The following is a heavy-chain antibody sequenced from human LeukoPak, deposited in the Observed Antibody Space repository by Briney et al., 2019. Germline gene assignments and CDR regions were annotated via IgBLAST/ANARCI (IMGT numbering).Heavy chain of an antibody. D-gene: IGHD2-2*01. CDR1: GFNFNTYA. CDR2: ISSSSSTI. J-gene: IGHJ4*02. CDR3: TRVGGYQLPKFDY. Sequence: GGSLRLSCAASGFNFNTYAMNWVRQAPGKGLEWISYISSSSSTIYYANSVKGRFSISRDNAKNSVYLEMNSPGDEDTAVYYCTRVGGYQLPKFDYWGRGTLVTVSS. V-gene: IGHV3-48*02.